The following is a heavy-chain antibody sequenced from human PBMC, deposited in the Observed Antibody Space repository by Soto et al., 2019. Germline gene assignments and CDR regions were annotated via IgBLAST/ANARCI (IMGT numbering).Heavy chain of an antibody. Sequence: SVKVSCKASGGTFSSYAISWVRQAPGQGLEWMGGIIPIFGTANYAQKFQGRVTITADESTSTAYMELSSLRSEDTAVYYCAREVSITGTSDWLDPWGQGTLVTVSS. V-gene: IGHV1-69*13. CDR3: AREVSITGTSDWLDP. D-gene: IGHD1-7*01. CDR1: GGTFSSYA. CDR2: IIPIFGTA. J-gene: IGHJ5*02.